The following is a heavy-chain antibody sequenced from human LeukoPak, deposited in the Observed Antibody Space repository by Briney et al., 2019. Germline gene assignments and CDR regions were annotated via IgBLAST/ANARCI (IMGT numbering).Heavy chain of an antibody. J-gene: IGHJ6*03. CDR1: GDSISTYC. V-gene: IGHV4-4*07. CDR3: ARTYDSPGYYSPDYYYMDV. Sequence: SETLSLTCTVSGDSISTYCWSWLRQPAGKGLEGIGHICTSGSTNYNPSLKSRVTMSVDTSNNEFSLKLNSVTAADTAVYYCARTYDSPGYYSPDYYYMDVWGKGTTVTVSS. CDR2: ICTSGST. D-gene: IGHD3-22*01.